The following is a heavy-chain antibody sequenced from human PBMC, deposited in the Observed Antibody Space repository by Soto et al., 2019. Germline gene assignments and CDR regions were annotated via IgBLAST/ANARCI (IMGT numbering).Heavy chain of an antibody. CDR1: GGSFSGYY. Sequence: LSLTCAVYGGSFSGYYWSWIRQPPGKGLEWISYLNSYGNIINYADSVRGRFTISRDSAKNSLYLQMNSLRAEDTAVYYCATKYQLPAPNLWDQGTLATVSS. CDR2: LNSYGNII. CDR3: ATKYQLPAPNL. J-gene: IGHJ4*02. D-gene: IGHD2-2*01. V-gene: IGHV3-11*04.